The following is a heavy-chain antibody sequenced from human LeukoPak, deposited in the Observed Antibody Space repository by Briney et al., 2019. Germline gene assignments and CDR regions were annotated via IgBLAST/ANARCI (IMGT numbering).Heavy chain of an antibody. CDR1: GGSISSGSYY. CDR2: IYTSGST. V-gene: IGHV4-61*02. CDR3: ARVRYFDTSGYYYDFDP. Sequence: SQTLSLTCTVSGGSISSGSYYWSWIRQPAGKGLEWIGRIYTSGSTNYNPSLKSRVTISVDTSKNQFSLKLSSVTAADTAVYYCARVRYFDTSGYYYDFDPWGQGTLVTVSS. D-gene: IGHD3-22*01. J-gene: IGHJ5*02.